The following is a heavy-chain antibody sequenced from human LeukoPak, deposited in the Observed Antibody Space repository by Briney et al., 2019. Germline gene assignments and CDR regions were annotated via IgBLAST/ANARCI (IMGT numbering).Heavy chain of an antibody. V-gene: IGHV3-30*02. J-gene: IGHJ5*02. D-gene: IGHD2-15*01. CDR2: IRYDGSNK. CDR3: AKDYCSGGSCYSDWFDP. CDR1: GFTFSSYG. Sequence: PGGSLRLSCAASGFTFSSYGMHWVRQAPGKGLEWVAFIRYDGSNKYYADSVKGRFTISRDNSKNTLYLQMNSLRAEDTAVYCCAKDYCSGGSCYSDWFDPWGQGTLVTVSS.